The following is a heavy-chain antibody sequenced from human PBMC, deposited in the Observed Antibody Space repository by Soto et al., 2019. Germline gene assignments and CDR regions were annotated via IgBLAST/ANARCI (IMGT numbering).Heavy chain of an antibody. CDR2: ISAYNGNT. J-gene: IGHJ6*03. CDR1: GYTFTSYG. V-gene: IGHV1-18*01. D-gene: IGHD3-9*01. CDR3: ARDAGPLRYFDWLVTQEAVHYYYYMDV. Sequence: ASVKVSCKASGYTFTSYGISWVRQAPGQGLEWMGWISAYNGNTNHAQKLQGRVTMTTDTSTSTAYMELRSLRSDDTAVYYCARDAGPLRYFDWLVTQEAVHYYYYMDVWGKGTTVTVSS.